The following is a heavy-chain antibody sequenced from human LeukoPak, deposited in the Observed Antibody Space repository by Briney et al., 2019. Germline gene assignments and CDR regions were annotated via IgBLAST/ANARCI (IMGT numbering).Heavy chain of an antibody. D-gene: IGHD6-13*01. Sequence: SETLSLTCNVSGGSISSSSYYWGWIRQSPGKGLEWIGSIYYRGSTYNNSSLKSRVTILVDTSKNQFSLKLSSVTAADTAVYYCARSYSSSRFIMDVWGKGTTATASS. CDR3: ARSYSSSRFIMDV. J-gene: IGHJ6*04. V-gene: IGHV4-39*07. CDR1: GGSISSSSYY. CDR2: IYYRGST.